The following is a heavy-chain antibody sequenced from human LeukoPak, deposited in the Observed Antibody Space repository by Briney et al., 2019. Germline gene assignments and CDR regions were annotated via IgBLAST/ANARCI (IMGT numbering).Heavy chain of an antibody. CDR1: GGSISSGGYY. Sequence: SETLSLTCTVSGGSISSGGYYWSWIRQPPGKGLEWIGEINHSGSTNYNPSLKSRVTISVDTSKNQFSLKLSSVTAADTAVYYCARGPAFLTGFDYWGQGTLVTVSS. CDR2: INHSGST. D-gene: IGHD7-27*01. V-gene: IGHV4-39*07. J-gene: IGHJ4*02. CDR3: ARGPAFLTGFDY.